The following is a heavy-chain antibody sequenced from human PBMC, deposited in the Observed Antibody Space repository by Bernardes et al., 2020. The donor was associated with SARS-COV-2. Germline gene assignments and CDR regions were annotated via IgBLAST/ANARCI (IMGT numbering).Heavy chain of an antibody. CDR1: GFTFSSYA. Sequence: GGSLRLSCAASGFTFSSYAMSWVRQAPGKGLEWVSAISGSGGSTYYADSVKGRFTISRDNSKNTLYLQMNSLRAEDTAVYYCAKGAIFGVVMGYYYMDVWGKGTTVTVSS. CDR2: ISGSGGST. J-gene: IGHJ6*03. V-gene: IGHV3-23*01. D-gene: IGHD3-3*01. CDR3: AKGAIFGVVMGYYYMDV.